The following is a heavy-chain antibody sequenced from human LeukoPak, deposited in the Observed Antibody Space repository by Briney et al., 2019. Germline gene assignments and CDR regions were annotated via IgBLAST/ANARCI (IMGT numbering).Heavy chain of an antibody. Sequence: SETLSLTCAVYGGSFSGYYWSWIRQPPGKGLEWIGYIYYSGSTNYNPSLKSRVTISVDTSKNQFSLKLSSVTAADTAVYYCARDLGGNSHYWGQGTLVTVSS. D-gene: IGHD4-23*01. CDR1: GGSFSGYY. CDR2: IYYSGST. CDR3: ARDLGGNSHY. J-gene: IGHJ4*02. V-gene: IGHV4-59*12.